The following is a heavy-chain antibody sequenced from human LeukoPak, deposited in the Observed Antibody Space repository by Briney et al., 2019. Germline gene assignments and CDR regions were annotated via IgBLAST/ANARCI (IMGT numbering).Heavy chain of an antibody. V-gene: IGHV1-18*01. CDR3: ATDLGGGNYGGHAFDI. D-gene: IGHD1-26*01. CDR2: ISAYNGNT. J-gene: IGHJ3*02. CDR1: GYTFTSYG. Sequence: ASVKVSCKASGYTFTSYGISWVRQAPGQGLEWMGWISAYNGNTNYAQKHQGRVTMTTDTSTSTAYMELSSLRSEDTAVYYCATDLGGGNYGGHAFDIWGQGTMVTVSS.